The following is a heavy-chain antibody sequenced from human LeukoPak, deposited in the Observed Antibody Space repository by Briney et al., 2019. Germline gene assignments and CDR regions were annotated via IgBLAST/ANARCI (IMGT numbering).Heavy chain of an antibody. CDR2: ISSSSSTI. V-gene: IGHV3-48*01. CDR1: GFSLRNYG. Sequence: GGTQRLSCAASGFSLRNYGMNWVRQTPGKGLEWISYISSSSSTIYYADSVRGRFTISRDNAKNSLYLQMNSLRAEDTAVYYCARGFHRYNYDSGAYSVYWGQGTLVTVSS. D-gene: IGHD3-22*01. J-gene: IGHJ4*02. CDR3: ARGFHRYNYDSGAYSVY.